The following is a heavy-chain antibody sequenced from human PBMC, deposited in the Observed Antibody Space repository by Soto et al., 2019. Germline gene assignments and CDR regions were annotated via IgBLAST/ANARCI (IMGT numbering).Heavy chain of an antibody. V-gene: IGHV3-48*02. CDR2: ISGDTKTT. CDR1: GFTFSSYG. CDR3: ARGGAGRPGY. D-gene: IGHD6-13*01. J-gene: IGHJ4*02. Sequence: EVHLVNSGGGSVPPGGSLRLSCAASGFTFSSYGMNWVRQAPGKGLEWVSYISGDTKTTNYADSVKGRFTITRDNAKSSLYLQLKSLRDDNTAVYYCARGGAGRPGYWGQGTLVIVSS.